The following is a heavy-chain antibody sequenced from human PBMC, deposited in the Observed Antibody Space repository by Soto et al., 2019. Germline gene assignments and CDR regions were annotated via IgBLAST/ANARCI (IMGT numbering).Heavy chain of an antibody. CDR1: GFTFSSYG. CDR3: ARTAGGRVRGALDI. J-gene: IGHJ3*02. Sequence: GGSLRLSCVASGFTFSSYGMHWVRQAPGKGLEWVAVIPNTENKKYYADSVKGRFTISRDNSQNTLFLQMDSLMSEDTAVYYCARTAGGRVRGALDIWGQGTMVTVSS. D-gene: IGHD6-13*01. CDR2: IPNTENKK. V-gene: IGHV3-30-3*01.